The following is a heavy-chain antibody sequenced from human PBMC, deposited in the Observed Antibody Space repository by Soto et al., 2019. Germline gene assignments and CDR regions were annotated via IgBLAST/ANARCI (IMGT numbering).Heavy chain of an antibody. CDR3: AFVVGSGSIYNQYTCSAP. J-gene: IGHJ5*02. V-gene: IGHV1-18*01. CDR2: INVYNGNT. D-gene: IGHD3-10*01. Sequence: GPEWMGWINVYNGNTKYAQKVQGRVTMTTDTSTSTAYMELRSLRSDDTAVYYCAFVVGSGSIYNQYTCSAPWGQRTLVTVIS.